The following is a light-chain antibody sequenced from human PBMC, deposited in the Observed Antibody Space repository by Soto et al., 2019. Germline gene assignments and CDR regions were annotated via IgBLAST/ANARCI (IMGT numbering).Light chain of an antibody. Sequence: DIQMSQTPSSLSASIGDRVTMTCRTSQSISNYLNWYQQKPGKAPKVLIYAASILHSGVPSRFGGRGSVSEFILTISSMQPDGVATYYCQQSLINPRPFGQGT. CDR2: AAS. CDR3: QQSLINPRP. V-gene: IGKV1-39*01. CDR1: QSISNY. J-gene: IGKJ1*01.